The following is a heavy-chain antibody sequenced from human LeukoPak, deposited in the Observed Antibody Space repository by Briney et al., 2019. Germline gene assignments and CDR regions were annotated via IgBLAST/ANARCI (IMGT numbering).Heavy chain of an antibody. D-gene: IGHD3-10*01. CDR2: IDPNSGGT. CDR3: ARGRGTTMVRGVITNYFDI. V-gene: IGHV1-2*02. Sequence: ASVKVSCKASGYTFTSYGISWVRQAPGQGLEWMGWIDPNSGGTNYAQRFLGSVTMTGDTSINTAFMEVRRLRSDDTAIYYCARGRGTTMVRGVITNYFDIWGRGSLVTVSS. CDR1: GYTFTSYG. J-gene: IGHJ2*01.